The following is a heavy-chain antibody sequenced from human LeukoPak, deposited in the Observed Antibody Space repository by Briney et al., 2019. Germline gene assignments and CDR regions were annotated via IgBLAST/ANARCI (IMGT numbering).Heavy chain of an antibody. Sequence: ASVKVSCKASGYTFTSYGISWVRQAPGQGLEWMGWISAYNGNTNYAQKLQGRVTMTTDTSTSTAYMELRSLRSDDTAAYYCANTLDYGDYNWFDPWGQGTLVTVSS. CDR2: ISAYNGNT. J-gene: IGHJ5*02. D-gene: IGHD4-17*01. V-gene: IGHV1-18*01. CDR3: ANTLDYGDYNWFDP. CDR1: GYTFTSYG.